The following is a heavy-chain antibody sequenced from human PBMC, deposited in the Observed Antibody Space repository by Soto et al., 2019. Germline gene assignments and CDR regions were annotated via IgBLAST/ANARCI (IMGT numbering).Heavy chain of an antibody. CDR1: GGSISSSSYY. D-gene: IGHD6-6*01. V-gene: IGHV4-39*01. CDR2: IYYSGST. CDR3: ARLGVGAARRGWFDP. Sequence: QLQLQESGPGLVKPSETLSLTCTVSGGSISSSSYYWGWIRQPPGKGLEWIGSIYYSGSTYYNPSLKSRVTISVDTSKNQFSLKLSSVTSADTAVYFCARLGVGAARRGWFDPWGQGTLVTVSS. J-gene: IGHJ5*02.